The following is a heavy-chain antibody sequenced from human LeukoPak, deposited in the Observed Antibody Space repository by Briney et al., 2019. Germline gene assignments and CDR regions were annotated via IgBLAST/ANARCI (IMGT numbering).Heavy chain of an antibody. V-gene: IGHV3-30*18. D-gene: IGHD2-2*01. CDR3: AKGPLRGTAAAIDY. Sequence: GKSLRLSCAASGFTFNNYGMHWVRQAPGKGLEWVAVISYDGRNKHYPDSVKGRFTISRDISTDTLWLQMDSLRTEDTAVYYCAKGPLRGTAAAIDYWGQGALVTVSS. CDR1: GFTFNNYG. J-gene: IGHJ4*02. CDR2: ISYDGRNK.